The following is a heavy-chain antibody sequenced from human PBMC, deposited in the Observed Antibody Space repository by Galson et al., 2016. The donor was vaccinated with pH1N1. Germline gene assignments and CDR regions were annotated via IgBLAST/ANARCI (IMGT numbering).Heavy chain of an antibody. CDR1: GGTPTFSSYG. CDR3: ARVLRTVVFDF. V-gene: IGHV1-69*13. J-gene: IGHJ4*02. D-gene: IGHD2-15*01. Sequence: SVKVSCKASGGTPTFSSYGISWVRQAPGQGLEWMGSIITMFGTPNYAQKFQGRLTITADASTSTAYMELSSLRSEDTAIYYCARVLRTVVFDFRGQGTLVTVSS. CDR2: IITMFGTP.